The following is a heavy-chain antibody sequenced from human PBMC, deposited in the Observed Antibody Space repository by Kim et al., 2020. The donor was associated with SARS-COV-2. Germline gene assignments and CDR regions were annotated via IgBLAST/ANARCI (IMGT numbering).Heavy chain of an antibody. V-gene: IGHV3-11*01. CDR1: GFTFSDYY. D-gene: IGHD6-13*01. CDR2: ISSSGSTI. Sequence: GGSLRLSCAASGFTFSDYYMSWIRQAPGKGLEWVSYISSSGSTIYYADSVKGRFTISRDNAKNSLYLQMNSLRAEDTAVYYCARDESSSWEEYYFDYWGQGTLVTVSS. CDR3: ARDESSSWEEYYFDY. J-gene: IGHJ4*02.